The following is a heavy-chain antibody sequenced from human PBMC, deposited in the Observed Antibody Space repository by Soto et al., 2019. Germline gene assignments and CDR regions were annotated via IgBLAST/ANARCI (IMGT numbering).Heavy chain of an antibody. CDR1: GVTVNRFA. Sequence: QVQLVQSGPEVKKPGTSGKVSCKSSGVTVNRFAVTWVRQAPGQGVQWLGVITPLFETTNHAQNIQGRHTISADEATTTSYLELRGLASEDTAVYYCSRGYGGYFDDWRQGTLVIDSS. CDR2: ITPLFETT. J-gene: IGHJ4*02. CDR3: SRGYGGYFDD. V-gene: IGHV1-69*01. D-gene: IGHD4-17*01.